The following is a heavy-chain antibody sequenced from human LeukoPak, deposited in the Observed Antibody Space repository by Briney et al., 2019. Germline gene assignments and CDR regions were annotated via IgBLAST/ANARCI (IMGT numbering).Heavy chain of an antibody. CDR1: GGTFSSYA. D-gene: IGHD6-19*01. V-gene: IGHV1-69*06. Sequence: PSVKVSCKASGGTFSSYAISWVRQAPGQGLEWMGGVIPIFGTANYAQKFQGRVTITADKSTSTAYMELSSLRSEDTAVYYCAGNGPLAVAGKESPDWGQGTLVTVSS. J-gene: IGHJ4*02. CDR3: AGNGPLAVAGKESPD. CDR2: VIPIFGTA.